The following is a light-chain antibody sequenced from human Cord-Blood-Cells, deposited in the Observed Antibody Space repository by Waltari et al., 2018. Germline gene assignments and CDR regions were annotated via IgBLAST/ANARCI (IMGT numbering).Light chain of an antibody. J-gene: IGLJ3*02. Sequence: QSALTQPASVSGSPGQSITISCTGTSSAVGSYTLVSWYQQHPGKAPKLMIYEVINRPSGVSNRFSGSKSGNTASLTISGLQAEDEADYYCCSYAGSSTNWVFGGGTKLTVL. V-gene: IGLV2-23*02. CDR3: CSYAGSSTNWV. CDR2: EVI. CDR1: SSAVGSYTL.